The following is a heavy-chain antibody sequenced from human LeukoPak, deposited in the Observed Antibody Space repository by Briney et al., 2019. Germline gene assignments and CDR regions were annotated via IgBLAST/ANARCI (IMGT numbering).Heavy chain of an antibody. D-gene: IGHD6-19*01. Sequence: SVKVSCKASGGTFSIYAISWVRQAPGQGLEWMGGIIPIFGTANYAQKFQGRVTITADESTSTAYMELSSLRSEDTAVYYCARRNSSGWYSAFDIWGQGTMVTVSS. CDR3: ARRNSSGWYSAFDI. CDR2: IIPIFGTA. J-gene: IGHJ3*02. CDR1: GGTFSIYA. V-gene: IGHV1-69*13.